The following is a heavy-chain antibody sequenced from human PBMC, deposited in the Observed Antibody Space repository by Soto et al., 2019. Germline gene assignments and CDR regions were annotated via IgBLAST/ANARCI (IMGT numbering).Heavy chain of an antibody. Sequence: QVQLQESGPGLVKPSETLSLTCTVSGDSISPYYWTWIRQPPGKGLEFIVCVHASGTSTYNPSLDSAVTMPVHTSRNPFSLMLQYMIAADTAVYSCARRVDFSHDMEVWGKGTTVMVSS. D-gene: IGHD5-12*01. CDR3: ARRVDFSHDMEV. J-gene: IGHJ6*03. CDR1: GDSISPYY. CDR2: VHASGTS. V-gene: IGHV4-4*07.